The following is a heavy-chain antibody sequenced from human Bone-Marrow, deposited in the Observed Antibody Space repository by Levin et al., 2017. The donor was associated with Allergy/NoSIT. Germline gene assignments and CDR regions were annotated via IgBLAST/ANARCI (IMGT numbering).Heavy chain of an antibody. CDR2: VTIDGSNK. CDR1: GFTFSNYG. J-gene: IGHJ4*02. Sequence: GESLKISCAASGFTFSNYGMHWVRQAPGKGLEWVAYVTIDGSNKFYAGSMKGRFTISRDNSKNTLYLQMDSLTADDTAVYFCARDRWPYYFDFWGQGTLVTVSP. D-gene: IGHD5-24*01. CDR3: ARDRWPYYFDF. V-gene: IGHV3-33*05.